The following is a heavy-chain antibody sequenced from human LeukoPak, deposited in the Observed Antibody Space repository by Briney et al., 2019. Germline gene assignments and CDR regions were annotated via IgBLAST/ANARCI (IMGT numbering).Heavy chain of an antibody. D-gene: IGHD3-22*01. CDR1: GFTFSSYG. CDR2: IWYDGSNK. J-gene: IGHJ4*02. V-gene: IGHV3-33*06. Sequence: GGSLRLSCAASGFTFSSYGMHWVRQAPGKGLEWVAVIWYDGSNKYYADSVKARFTISRDNSKNTLYLQMNSLRAEDTAVYYCAKDFYDSSGYYPSTPFDYWGQGTLVTVSS. CDR3: AKDFYDSSGYYPSTPFDY.